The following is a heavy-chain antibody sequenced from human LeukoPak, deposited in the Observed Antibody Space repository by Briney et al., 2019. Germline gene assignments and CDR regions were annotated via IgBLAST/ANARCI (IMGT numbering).Heavy chain of an antibody. CDR1: GGSISSSSYY. D-gene: IGHD6-19*01. CDR3: ARSPRLIAVAGHFDY. J-gene: IGHJ4*02. V-gene: IGHV4-39*01. CDR2: IYYSGST. Sequence: SETLSLTCTVSGGSISSSSYYWGWIRQPPGKGLEWIGSIYYSGSTYYNPSLKSRVTISVDTSKSQFSLKLSSVTAADTAVYYCARSPRLIAVAGHFDYWGQGTLVTVSS.